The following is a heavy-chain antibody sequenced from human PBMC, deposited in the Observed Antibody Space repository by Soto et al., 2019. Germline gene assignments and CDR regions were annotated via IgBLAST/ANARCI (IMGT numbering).Heavy chain of an antibody. J-gene: IGHJ4*02. CDR3: ARQAARNYIDS. D-gene: IGHD6-6*01. CDR2: ISSYNGNT. Sequence: ASVKVSCKASGYTFTSYGISWVRQAPGQGLEWMGWISSYNGNTNYAQKVQGRVTLTADTSTSTTYMELRSLRADDTAVYYCARQAARNYIDSWGQGNSVTVSS. CDR1: GYTFTSYG. V-gene: IGHV1-18*04.